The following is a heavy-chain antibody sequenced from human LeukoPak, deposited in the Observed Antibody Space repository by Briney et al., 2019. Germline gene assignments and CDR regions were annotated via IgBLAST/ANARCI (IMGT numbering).Heavy chain of an antibody. Sequence: SETLSLTCAVYGGSFSGYYWSWIRQPPGKGLEWIGEINHSGSTNYNPSLTSRVTISVDTSKNQFSLKLSSVTAAATAVYYCARVVMVRGVPSYYFDYWGQGTLVTVSS. CDR2: INHSGST. CDR3: ARVVMVRGVPSYYFDY. CDR1: GGSFSGYY. J-gene: IGHJ4*02. D-gene: IGHD3-10*01. V-gene: IGHV4-34*01.